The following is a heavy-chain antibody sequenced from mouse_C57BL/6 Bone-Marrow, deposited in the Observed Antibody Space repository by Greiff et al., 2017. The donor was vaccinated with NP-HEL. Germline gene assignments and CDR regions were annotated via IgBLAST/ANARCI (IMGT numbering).Heavy chain of an antibody. J-gene: IGHJ1*03. V-gene: IGHV5-6*01. CDR2: ISSGGSYT. D-gene: IGHD2-1*01. CDR1: GFTFSSYG. Sequence: EVQLVESGGDLVKPGGSLKLSCAASGFTFSSYGMSWVRPTPDKRLEWVATISSGGSYTYYPDSVKGRFTISRDNAKNTLYLQMSSLKSEDTAMYYCASRNFWYFDVWGTGTTVTVSS. CDR3: ASRNFWYFDV.